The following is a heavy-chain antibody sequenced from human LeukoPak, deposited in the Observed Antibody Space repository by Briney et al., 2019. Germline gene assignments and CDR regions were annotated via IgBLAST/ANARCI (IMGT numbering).Heavy chain of an antibody. CDR3: ARDCGQLDWGSDWFDP. D-gene: IGHD7-27*01. CDR2: IYYSGST. CDR1: GGSISSSSYY. Sequence: SETLSLTCTVSGGSISSSSYYWGWIRQPPGKGLEWIGSIYYSGSTYYNPSLKSRVTISVDTSKNQFSLKLSSVTAADTAVYYCARDCGQLDWGSDWFDPWGQGTLVTVSS. V-gene: IGHV4-39*07. J-gene: IGHJ5*02.